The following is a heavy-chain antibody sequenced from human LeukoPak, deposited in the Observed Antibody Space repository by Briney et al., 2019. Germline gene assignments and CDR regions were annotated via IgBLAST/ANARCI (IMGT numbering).Heavy chain of an antibody. CDR2: FNWNGGST. CDR1: GFTFGNYG. V-gene: IGHV3-20*04. D-gene: IGHD4-17*01. J-gene: IGHJ4*02. Sequence: GGSLRLSCAASGFTFGNYGMCWVHLAPGKVLEWVSGFNWNGGSTGYADSVEGRFTIFRDNAKNSQYLQMNSLRVEDTALYYCARAQTYGDSRLLLDYWGQGTLVTVSS. CDR3: ARAQTYGDSRLLLDY.